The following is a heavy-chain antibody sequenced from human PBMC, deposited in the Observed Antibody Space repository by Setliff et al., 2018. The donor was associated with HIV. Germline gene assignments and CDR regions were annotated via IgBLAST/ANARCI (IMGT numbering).Heavy chain of an antibody. D-gene: IGHD5-12*01. CDR1: GGTFSTYA. CDR3: ARDPAGEYSGYDFSRDYYYGMDV. Sequence: SVKVSCKASGGTFSTYAINWVRQAPGQGLEWMGGTIPIFGTANYAQKFQGRVTITADESTSTSYMELSSLRSEDTAVYYCARDPAGEYSGYDFSRDYYYGMDVWGQGTLVTVSS. V-gene: IGHV1-69*13. J-gene: IGHJ6*02. CDR2: TIPIFGTA.